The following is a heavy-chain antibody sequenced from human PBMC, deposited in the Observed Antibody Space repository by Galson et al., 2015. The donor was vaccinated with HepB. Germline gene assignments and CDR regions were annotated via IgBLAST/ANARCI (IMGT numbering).Heavy chain of an antibody. D-gene: IGHD2-15*01. CDR1: GFTFSNYG. CDR2: IWYDGTNK. J-gene: IGHJ4*02. Sequence: SLRLSCAASGFTFSNYGMHWVRQAPGKGLEWVAVIWYDGTNKYYADSVKGRFTISRDNSQNTLYLQVSSLRPGDTAVYYCTRDSFYFDYRGGPDYWGRGTLVTVSS. CDR3: TRDSFYFDYRGGPDY. V-gene: IGHV3-33*01.